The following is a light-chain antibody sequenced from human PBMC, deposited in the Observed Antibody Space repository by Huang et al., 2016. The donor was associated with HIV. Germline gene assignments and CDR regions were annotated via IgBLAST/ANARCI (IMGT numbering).Light chain of an antibody. CDR1: QNINTD. CDR3: QQGYSALIT. Sequence: DILLTQSPSSLSASVGDRVTITCRASQNINTDLNWYQQKPGKAPNLLIHSASTLQTGVPSRFSGSGSGTEFTLTVNSLQPEDSATYYCQQGYSALITFGQGTRL. V-gene: IGKV1-39*01. J-gene: IGKJ5*01. CDR2: SAS.